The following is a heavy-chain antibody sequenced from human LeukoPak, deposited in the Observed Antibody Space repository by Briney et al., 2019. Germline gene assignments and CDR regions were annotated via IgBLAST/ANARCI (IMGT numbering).Heavy chain of an antibody. Sequence: LGESLKISCKGSGYSFTSYWIGWVRQMPGKGLEWMGIIYPGDSDTRYSPSFQGQVTISADKSISTAYLQWSSLKASDTAMYYCARPSWALQQLVGAFDIWGQGTMVTVSS. CDR2: IYPGDSDT. V-gene: IGHV5-51*01. D-gene: IGHD6-6*01. CDR1: GYSFTSYW. CDR3: ARPSWALQQLVGAFDI. J-gene: IGHJ3*02.